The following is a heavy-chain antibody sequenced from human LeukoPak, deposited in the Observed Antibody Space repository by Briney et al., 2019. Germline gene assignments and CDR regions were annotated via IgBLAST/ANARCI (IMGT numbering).Heavy chain of an antibody. CDR3: AREVFFQFDN. CDR1: GFTFRKYW. J-gene: IGHJ4*02. Sequence: PGGSLRLSCAASGFTFRKYWMAWVRQAPGRGLEWVATKAANGNDKDYEDALQGRFTISRDNARNSLSLRIDSLRAKDTAQYYCAREVFFQFDNWGQGALVTVSS. V-gene: IGHV3-7*03. CDR2: KAANGNDK.